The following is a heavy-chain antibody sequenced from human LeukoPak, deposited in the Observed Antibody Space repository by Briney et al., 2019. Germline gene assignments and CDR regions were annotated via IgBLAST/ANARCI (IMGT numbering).Heavy chain of an antibody. CDR3: AREEGWSINTDY. CDR1: GFTFGDYA. Sequence: SGGSLRLSCTASGFTFGDYAMSWVRQAPGKGLEWVGFIRSKAYGGTTEYAASVKGRFTISRDDSKNIAYLQMNSLKTEDTAGYYCAREEGWSINTDYWGQGTLVTVSS. V-gene: IGHV3-49*04. D-gene: IGHD2-15*01. J-gene: IGHJ4*02. CDR2: IRSKAYGGTT.